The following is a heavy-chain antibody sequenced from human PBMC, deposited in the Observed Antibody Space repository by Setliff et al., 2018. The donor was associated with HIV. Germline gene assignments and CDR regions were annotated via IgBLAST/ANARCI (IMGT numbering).Heavy chain of an antibody. J-gene: IGHJ4*02. CDR2: IYYSGST. Sequence: PSETLSLTCTVSGGSISTSNWWGWIRQTPGKGLEWIGYIYYSGSTNYNPSLKSRVTMSLDTSKNQFSLKLNSVTAADTAVYYCARSPRIGVAGEFEYWGQGTLVTVSS. D-gene: IGHD6-19*01. V-gene: IGHV4-28*01. CDR1: GGSISTSNW. CDR3: ARSPRIGVAGEFEY.